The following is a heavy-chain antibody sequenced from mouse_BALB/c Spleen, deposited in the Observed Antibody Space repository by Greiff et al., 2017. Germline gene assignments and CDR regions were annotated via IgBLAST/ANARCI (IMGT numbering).Heavy chain of an antibody. J-gene: IGHJ4*01. CDR2: LDPETGGT. CDR1: GYTFTDYE. D-gene: IGHD4-1*01. V-gene: IGHV1-15*01. CDR3: TSLPGWDGAMDY. Sequence: VQLQQSGAELVRPGASVTLSCKASGYTFTDYEMHWVKQTPVHGLEWIGALDPETGGTAYNQKFKGKATLTADKSSSTAYMELRSLTSEDSAVDYYTSLPGWDGAMDYWGQGTSVTVSS.